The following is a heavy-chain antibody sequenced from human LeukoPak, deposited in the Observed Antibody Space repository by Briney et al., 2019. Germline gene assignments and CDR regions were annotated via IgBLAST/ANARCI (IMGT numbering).Heavy chain of an antibody. V-gene: IGHV3-23*01. CDR1: GFTFSSYA. CDR3: AKEMAIFGVVQYYMDV. D-gene: IGHD3-3*01. Sequence: PGGSLRLSCAASGFTFSSYAMSWVRRAPGKGLEWVSAISGSGGSTYYADSVKGRFTISRDNSKNTLYLQMNSLRAEDTAVYYCAKEMAIFGVVQYYMDVWGKGTTVTVSS. J-gene: IGHJ6*03. CDR2: ISGSGGST.